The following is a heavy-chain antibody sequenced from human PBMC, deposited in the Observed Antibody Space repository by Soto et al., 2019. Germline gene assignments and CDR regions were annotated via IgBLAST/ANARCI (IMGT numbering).Heavy chain of an antibody. D-gene: IGHD6-6*01. CDR1: GGSISSSSYY. CDR2: IYYSGST. J-gene: IGHJ6*02. Sequence: SETLSLTCTVSGGSISSSSYYWCWIRHPPGKGLDWFGSIYYSGSTYYNPSLKSRVTISVDTSKNQFSLKLSFVTAADTAVYYCARLGYSSSSGGDYYYYGMDVWGQGTTVTVSS. V-gene: IGHV4-39*01. CDR3: ARLGYSSSSGGDYYYYGMDV.